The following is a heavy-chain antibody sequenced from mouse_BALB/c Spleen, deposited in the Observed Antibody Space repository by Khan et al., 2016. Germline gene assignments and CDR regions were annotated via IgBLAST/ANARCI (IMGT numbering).Heavy chain of an antibody. V-gene: IGHV3-2*02. J-gene: IGHJ4*01. CDR2: ISYSGST. CDR1: GYSITSDYA. CDR3: ARWGGYYAMDD. Sequence: EVQLVESGPGLVKPSQSLSLTCTVTGYSITSDYAWNWIRQFPGNKLEWMGYISYSGSTSYNPSLKSRISITRDTSKNQFFLQLNSVTTEDTATYYCARWGGYYAMDDWGQGTSVTVSS.